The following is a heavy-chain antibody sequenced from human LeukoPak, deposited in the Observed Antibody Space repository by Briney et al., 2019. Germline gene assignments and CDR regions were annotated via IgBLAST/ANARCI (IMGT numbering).Heavy chain of an antibody. CDR1: GYTFTNYW. CDR3: ARDIVGATTETFDY. Sequence: ASVKVSCKASGYTFTNYWVHWVRQAPGQGLEWMGVINPSGGNTNYAQKFQGRVTLTRDTSARTVYMELSSLRSEDTAFYYCARDIVGATTETFDYWGQGTLVTVSS. J-gene: IGHJ4*02. CDR2: INPSGGNT. V-gene: IGHV1-46*01. D-gene: IGHD1-26*01.